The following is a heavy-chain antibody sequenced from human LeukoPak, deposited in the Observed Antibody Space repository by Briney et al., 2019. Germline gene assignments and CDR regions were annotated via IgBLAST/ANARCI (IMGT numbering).Heavy chain of an antibody. V-gene: IGHV1-8*01. CDR1: GYTFTSYD. CDR2: MNPNSGNT. CDR3: ARGRGDYVWGGYRPNNWFDP. J-gene: IGHJ5*02. D-gene: IGHD3-16*02. Sequence: GASVKVSCTASGYTFTSYDINWVRQATGQGLEWMGWMNPNSGNTGYAQKFQGRVTMTRNTSISTAYMELSSLRSEDTAVYYCARGRGDYVWGGYRPNNWFDPWGQGTLVTVSS.